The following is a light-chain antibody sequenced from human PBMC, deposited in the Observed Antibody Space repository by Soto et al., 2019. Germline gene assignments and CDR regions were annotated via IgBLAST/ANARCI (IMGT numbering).Light chain of an antibody. CDR2: GAS. Sequence: EIVLTQSPGTLSLSPVERATLSCMASQSVSSSYLAWYQQKPGQAPRLLIYGASSRATGIPDRFSGSGSGTEFTLTISRLEPEDFAVYYCQQYGSSPHFGQGTRLEIK. CDR1: QSVSSSY. V-gene: IGKV3-20*01. J-gene: IGKJ5*01. CDR3: QQYGSSPH.